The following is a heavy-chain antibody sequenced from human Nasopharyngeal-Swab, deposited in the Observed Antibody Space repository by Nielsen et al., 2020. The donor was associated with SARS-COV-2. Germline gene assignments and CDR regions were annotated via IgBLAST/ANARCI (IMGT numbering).Heavy chain of an antibody. J-gene: IGHJ4*02. CDR3: AKGGRYYGSGSYYFDY. Sequence: SETLSLTCTVSGGSISSYYWSWIRQPPGKGLEWIGYIYYSGSTNYNPSLKSRVTISVDTSKNQFSLKLSSVTAADTAVYYCAKGGRYYGSGSYYFDYWGQGTLVTVSS. D-gene: IGHD3-10*01. V-gene: IGHV4-59*13. CDR2: IYYSGST. CDR1: GGSISSYY.